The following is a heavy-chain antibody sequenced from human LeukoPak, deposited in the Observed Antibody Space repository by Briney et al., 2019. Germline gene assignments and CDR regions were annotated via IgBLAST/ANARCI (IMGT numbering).Heavy chain of an antibody. V-gene: IGHV3-74*01. CDR2: ISSDGSST. Sequence: GGSLILSCAASGFTFSSHWMHWVRQAPGKGLVWVTRISSDGSSTSYADSVKGRFTISRDNTKNTLYLQMSSLRAEDTAMYYCARISLSGWVNDHWGQGTLVTVSS. D-gene: IGHD6-19*01. CDR1: GFTFSSHW. J-gene: IGHJ4*02. CDR3: ARISLSGWVNDH.